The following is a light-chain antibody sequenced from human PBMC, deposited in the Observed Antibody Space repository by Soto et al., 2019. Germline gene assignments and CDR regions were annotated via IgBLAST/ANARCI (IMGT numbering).Light chain of an antibody. CDR2: EVS. V-gene: IGLV2-14*01. Sequence: QSALTQPASVSGSPGQSITISCTGTSSDVGAYNSVSWYQQHPGKAPQLMIYEVSNRPSGVSNRFSGSKSGNTASLTISGLQAEDETDYYCASWDDSLSAYVFGSGTKLTVL. J-gene: IGLJ1*01. CDR1: SSDVGAYNS. CDR3: ASWDDSLSAYV.